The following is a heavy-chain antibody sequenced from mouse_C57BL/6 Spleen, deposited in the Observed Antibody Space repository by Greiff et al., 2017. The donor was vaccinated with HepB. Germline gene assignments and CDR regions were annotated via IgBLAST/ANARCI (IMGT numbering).Heavy chain of an antibody. CDR3: ARTFYGSSPWYFDV. V-gene: IGHV1-7*01. D-gene: IGHD1-1*01. Sequence: QVQLKQSGAELAKPGASVKLSCKASGYTFTSYWMHWVKQRPGQGLEWIGYINPSSGYTKYNQKFKDKATLTVDKSSSTAYMQLSSLTSEDSAVYYCARTFYGSSPWYFDVWGTGTTVTVSS. CDR2: INPSSGYT. J-gene: IGHJ1*03. CDR1: GYTFTSYW.